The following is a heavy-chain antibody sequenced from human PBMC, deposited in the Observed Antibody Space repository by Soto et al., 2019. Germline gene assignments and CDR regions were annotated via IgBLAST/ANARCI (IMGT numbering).Heavy chain of an antibody. CDR3: AKDLEGSYSSSSGGFDY. CDR1: GFTFSSYA. CDR2: ISGSGGST. Sequence: GGSLRLSCAASGFTFSSYAMSWVRQAPGKGLEWVSAISGSGGSTYYADSVKGRFTISRDNSKNTLYLQMNSLRAEDTAVYYCAKDLEGSYSSSSGGFDYWGQGTLVTVSS. D-gene: IGHD6-6*01. J-gene: IGHJ4*02. V-gene: IGHV3-23*01.